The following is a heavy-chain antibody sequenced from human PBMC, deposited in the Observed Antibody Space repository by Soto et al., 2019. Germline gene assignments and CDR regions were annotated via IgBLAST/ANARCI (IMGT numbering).Heavy chain of an antibody. CDR2: ISGSDNNI. J-gene: IGHJ6*02. CDR3: ARIVATIYYYYYGMDV. V-gene: IGHV3-21*01. CDR1: GFDFRSYT. D-gene: IGHD5-12*01. Sequence: PGGSLRLSCAASGFDFRSYTMNWVRQAPGKGLEWVSSISGSDNNIYYADSVKGRLTISRDNSKNSLYLQMNSLRAEDTAVYYCARIVATIYYYYYGMDVWGQGTTVTVSS.